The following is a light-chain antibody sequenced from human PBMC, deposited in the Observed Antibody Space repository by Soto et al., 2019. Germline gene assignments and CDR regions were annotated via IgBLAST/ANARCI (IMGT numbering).Light chain of an antibody. Sequence: EIVITQSPSTLSVSPGERATLSCRASQSVSGNLAWYQQKPGQAPRLLIYRASTRATGIPARFSGSGSGTEFTLTISSLQSEDFAVYYCQQYNNWPKMFGQGTKWIS. CDR3: QQYNNWPKM. CDR2: RAS. V-gene: IGKV3-15*01. J-gene: IGKJ1*01. CDR1: QSVSGN.